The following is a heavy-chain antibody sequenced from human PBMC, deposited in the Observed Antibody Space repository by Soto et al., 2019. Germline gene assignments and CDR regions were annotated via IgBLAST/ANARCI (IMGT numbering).Heavy chain of an antibody. Sequence: QVQLVQSGAEVKKPGASVKVSCKASGYTFTSYDINWVRQATGQGLEWMGWMNPNSGNTGYAQKFQGRVTMTRNTYISTAYMELTSVGSEDTAVYYCAGATWFGELLYFAPWGQGTLVNVSS. J-gene: IGHJ5*02. V-gene: IGHV1-8*01. D-gene: IGHD3-10*01. CDR1: GYTFTSYD. CDR3: AGATWFGELLYFAP. CDR2: MNPNSGNT.